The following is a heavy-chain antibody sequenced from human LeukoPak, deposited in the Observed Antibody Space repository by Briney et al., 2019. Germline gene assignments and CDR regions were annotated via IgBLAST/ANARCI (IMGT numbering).Heavy chain of an antibody. CDR3: ARDGQSIVVVPAAPGWFDP. V-gene: IGHV3-33*01. CDR1: GFTFSSYG. Sequence: GRSLRLSCAASGFTFSSYGMHWVRQAPGKGLELVAVIWYDGSNKYYADSVKGRFTISRDNSKNTLYLQMNSLRAEDTAVYYCARDGQSIVVVPAAPGWFDPWGQGTLVTVSS. J-gene: IGHJ5*02. D-gene: IGHD2-2*01. CDR2: IWYDGSNK.